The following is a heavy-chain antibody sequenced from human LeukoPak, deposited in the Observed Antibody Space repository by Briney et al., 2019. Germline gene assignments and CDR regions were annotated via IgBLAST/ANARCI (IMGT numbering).Heavy chain of an antibody. CDR3: ARESTRYCSGGSCYSSSSLDY. J-gene: IGHJ4*02. Sequence: GSXRLSCAASGFTFRSYWMSWVRQAPGKGLEWVANIKQDGSEKYYVDSVKGRFTISRDNAKNSVYLQMISLRVEDTAVYYCARESTRYCSGGSCYSSSSLDYWGQGTLVTVSS. V-gene: IGHV3-7*01. CDR2: IKQDGSEK. CDR1: GFTFRSYW. D-gene: IGHD2-15*01.